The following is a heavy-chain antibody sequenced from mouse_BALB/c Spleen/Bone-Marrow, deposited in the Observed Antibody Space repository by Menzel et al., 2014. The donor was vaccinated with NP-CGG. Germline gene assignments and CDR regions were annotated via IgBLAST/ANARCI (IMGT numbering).Heavy chain of an antibody. Sequence: VQLQQSGAELMKPGASVKMSCKATGYTFSSYWIEWVKQRPGQGLEWIGEIFPGSGSTNYNEKFKGKATLTADKSSSTAYVQLSGLSSEDSADYYCARYCSCDYWGQGTTLTVSS. V-gene: IGHV1-9*01. CDR2: IFPGSGST. CDR3: ARYCSCDY. J-gene: IGHJ2*01. D-gene: IGHD2-12*01. CDR1: GYTFSSYW.